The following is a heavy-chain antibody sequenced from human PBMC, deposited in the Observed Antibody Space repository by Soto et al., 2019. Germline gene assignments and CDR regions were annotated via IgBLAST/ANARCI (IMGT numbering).Heavy chain of an antibody. D-gene: IGHD1-1*01. CDR1: GFTFTSYP. V-gene: IGHV3-30*04. CDR2: ISSNGNNK. Sequence: GGSLRLSCAASGFTFTSYPIHWVRQAPGKGLEWVAVISSNGNNKDYADSVKDRFTVSRDISKNTLYLQMNSLRVEDTAVYYCAREDWNGGVGWGYWGQGTLVTVSS. J-gene: IGHJ4*02. CDR3: AREDWNGGVGWGY.